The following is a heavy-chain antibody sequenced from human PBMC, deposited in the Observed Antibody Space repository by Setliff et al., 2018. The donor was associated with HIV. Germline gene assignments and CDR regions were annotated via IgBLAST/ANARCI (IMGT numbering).Heavy chain of an antibody. V-gene: IGHV4-61*02. Sequence: SETLSLTCTVSGGSISSGTYYWSWIRQPADKGLEWIGRIYASGSTNYNPSLRSRVAISVDTSKNQFSLELTSVTAADTAVYYCARVGYYDSSFDYWGQGTLVTVSS. D-gene: IGHD3-22*01. CDR3: ARVGYYDSSFDY. CDR2: IYASGST. J-gene: IGHJ4*02. CDR1: GGSISSGTYY.